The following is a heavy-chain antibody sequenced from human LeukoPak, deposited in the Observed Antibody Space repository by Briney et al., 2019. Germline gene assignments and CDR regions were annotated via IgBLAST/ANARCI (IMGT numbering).Heavy chain of an antibody. CDR1: GYSIRSGYF. J-gene: IGHJ6*03. Sequence: SETLSLTCTVSGYSIRSGYFWGWIRQPPGKGLEWIGSVYHNGNTYYNPSLKSRVTISVDASRNQFSLKLTSVTAADTAVYFCARDGDDYGDSGRYYYMDVWGNGTTVTVSS. CDR2: VYHNGNT. CDR3: ARDGDDYGDSGRYYYMDV. D-gene: IGHD4-17*01. V-gene: IGHV4-38-2*02.